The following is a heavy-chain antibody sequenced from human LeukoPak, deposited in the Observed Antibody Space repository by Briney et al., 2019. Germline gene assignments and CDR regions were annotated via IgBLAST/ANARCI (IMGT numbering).Heavy chain of an antibody. CDR2: ISAYNGDT. D-gene: IGHD3-22*01. V-gene: IGHV1-18*01. J-gene: IGHJ4*02. CDR3: ASANYYDILDY. Sequence: ASVKVSCKASGYTFTSYGISWVRQALGQGLEWMGWISAYNGDTNYAQKLQGRVTMTTDTSTSTAYMELRSLRSDDTAVYYCASANYYDILDYWGQGTLVTVSS. CDR1: GYTFTSYG.